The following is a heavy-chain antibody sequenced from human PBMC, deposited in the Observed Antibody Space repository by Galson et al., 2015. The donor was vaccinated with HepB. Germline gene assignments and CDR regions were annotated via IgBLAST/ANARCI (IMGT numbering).Heavy chain of an antibody. CDR2: ISVYNGDT. J-gene: IGHJ6*02. V-gene: IGHV1-18*01. CDR3: ARGGIAAAGTVIMDI. CDR1: GYTFSNYG. D-gene: IGHD6-13*01. Sequence: SCKASGYTFSNYGFSWVRQAPGQGLEWIGWISVYNGDTNYAQKVQGRATMTTDTSTSTAYMELRSPRSDDTAVYYCARGGIAAAGTVIMDIWGQGTTVTVSS.